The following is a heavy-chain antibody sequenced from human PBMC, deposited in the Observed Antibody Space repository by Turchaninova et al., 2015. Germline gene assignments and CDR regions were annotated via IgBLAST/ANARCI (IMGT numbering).Heavy chain of an antibody. J-gene: IGHJ4*02. CDR2: IWYDGRKQ. Sequence: QVQLVESGGGVVQPGRSLRLSCAASGITFSNYGMHWVRQAPGRGLEWVAVIWYDGRKQNNADSVKGRFTISSDNSKKTVYLQMNSLRVEDTAVYYCASQSGSYYVAGYYFDHWGQGTLVTVSS. V-gene: IGHV3-33*01. CDR1: GITFSNYG. D-gene: IGHD1-26*01. CDR3: ASQSGSYYVAGYYFDH.